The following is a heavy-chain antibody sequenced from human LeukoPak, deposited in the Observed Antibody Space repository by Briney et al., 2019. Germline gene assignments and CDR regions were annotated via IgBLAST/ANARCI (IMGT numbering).Heavy chain of an antibody. CDR3: ARDGEPRYWGSGYYYGMDV. D-gene: IGHD7-27*01. J-gene: IGHJ6*02. V-gene: IGHV3-23*01. CDR2: ISGSGGST. Sequence: GGSLRLSCAASGFTFSSYAMSWVRQAPGKGLEWVSAISGSGGSTYYADSVKGRFTISRDNSKNTLSLQMNSLRADDTAVYHCARDGEPRYWGSGYYYGMDVWGQGTTVTVSS. CDR1: GFTFSSYA.